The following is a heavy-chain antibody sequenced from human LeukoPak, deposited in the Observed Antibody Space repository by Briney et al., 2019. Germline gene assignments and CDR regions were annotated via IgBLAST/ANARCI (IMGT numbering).Heavy chain of an antibody. V-gene: IGHV4-39*01. Sequence: SETLSLTCTVSGGSIRGTDLFWGWIRQLPGTGLEWIGNIHSTGNSFCNPSLKSRVTISVDTSKNQFSLRLSSVTAADTAVYYCEKDSHLDVWGHGTTVTVSS. CDR1: GGSIRGTDLF. CDR2: IHSTGNS. CDR3: EKDSHLDV. J-gene: IGHJ6*02. D-gene: IGHD2-15*01.